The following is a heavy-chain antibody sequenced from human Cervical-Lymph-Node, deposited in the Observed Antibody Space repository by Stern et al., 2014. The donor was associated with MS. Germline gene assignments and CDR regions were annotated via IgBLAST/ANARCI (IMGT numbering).Heavy chain of an antibody. CDR3: ARDGMTAATYYFDF. V-gene: IGHV1-46*01. CDR1: GYSFTSYY. D-gene: IGHD6-13*01. J-gene: IGHJ4*02. Sequence: VQLVESGAEVKKSGASVKVSCKASGYSFTSYYMHWVRQAPGQGLEWMGIINPSGGRTNYAQKFQDRVTMTRDTSTSTVYMEMSSLRSEDTALYYCARDGMTAATYYFDFWGQGTVVTVSS. CDR2: INPSGGRT.